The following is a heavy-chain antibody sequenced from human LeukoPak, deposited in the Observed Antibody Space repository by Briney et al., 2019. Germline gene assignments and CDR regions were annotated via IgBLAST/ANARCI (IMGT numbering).Heavy chain of an antibody. CDR1: DGSISIYY. V-gene: IGHV4-59*01. D-gene: IGHD5-24*01. CDR2: IYNSGST. CDR3: VRDRELTY. Sequence: SETLSLTCTVSDGSISIYYWSWIRQPPGKGLEWIGYIYNSGSTIYNPSLKSRVTISADTSKNQFSLKLSSVTAADTAVYYCVRDRELTYWGQGTLITVSS. J-gene: IGHJ4*02.